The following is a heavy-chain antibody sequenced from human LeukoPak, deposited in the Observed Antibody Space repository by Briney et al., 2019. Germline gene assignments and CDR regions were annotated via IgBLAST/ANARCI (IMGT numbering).Heavy chain of an antibody. CDR3: ASKKGYYYDSSGYYYADAFDI. V-gene: IGHV1-69*13. D-gene: IGHD3-22*01. CDR1: GGTFSSYA. CDR2: IIPIFGTA. Sequence: GASVKVSCKASGGTFSSYAISWVRQAPGQGLEWMGGIIPIFGTANYAQKFQGRVTITADESTSTAYMELSSLRSEDTAAYYCASKKGYYYDSSGYYYADAFDIWGQGTMVTVSS. J-gene: IGHJ3*02.